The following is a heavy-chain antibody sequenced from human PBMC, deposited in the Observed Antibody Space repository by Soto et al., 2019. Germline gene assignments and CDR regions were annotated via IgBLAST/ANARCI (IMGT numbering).Heavy chain of an antibody. CDR3: ARYDSSGYFWAYYYYGMDL. V-gene: IGHV3-23*01. Sequence: PGGSLRLSCVASGFTFSSYAMSWVRQAPGKGLEWVSAISGSGGSTYYADSVKGRFTISRDNSEKSLYLQMSSLRAEDTAVYYCARYDSSGYFWAYYYYGMDLWGQGTTVTVSS. D-gene: IGHD3-22*01. CDR1: GFTFSSYA. CDR2: ISGSGGST. J-gene: IGHJ6*02.